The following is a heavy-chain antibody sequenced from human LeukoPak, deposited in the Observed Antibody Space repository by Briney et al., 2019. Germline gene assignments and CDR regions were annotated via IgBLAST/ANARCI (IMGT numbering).Heavy chain of an antibody. D-gene: IGHD4-17*01. CDR2: IYSGGST. CDR1: GFTFNTYG. V-gene: IGHV3-NL1*01. J-gene: IGHJ3*02. CDR3: ATTRYDAFDI. Sequence: PGGSLRLSCAASGFTFNTYGMHWVRQAPGKGLEWVSLIYSGGSTYYADSVRGRFTISRDNSKNTLCLQMNSLRAEDTAVYYCATTRYDAFDIWGQGTMVAVST.